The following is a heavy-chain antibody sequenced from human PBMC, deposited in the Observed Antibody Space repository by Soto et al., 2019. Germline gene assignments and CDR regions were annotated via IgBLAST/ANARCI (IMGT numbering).Heavy chain of an antibody. D-gene: IGHD6-13*01. CDR2: INHSGST. J-gene: IGHJ6*02. CDR3: ARGRRSWYYYYGMDV. CDR1: GGSFSGYY. Sequence: SETLSLTCAVYGGSFSGYYGSWIRQPPGKGLEWIGEINHSGSTNYNPSLKSRVTISVDTSKNQFSLKLSSVTAADTAVYYCARGRRSWYYYYGMDVWGQGTTVTVSS. V-gene: IGHV4-34*01.